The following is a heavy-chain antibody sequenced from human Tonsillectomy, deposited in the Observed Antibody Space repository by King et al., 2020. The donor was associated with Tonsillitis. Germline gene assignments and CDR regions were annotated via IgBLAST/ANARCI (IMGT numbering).Heavy chain of an antibody. J-gene: IGHJ4*02. Sequence: VQLVESGGGLVQPGGSLRLSCAASEFTFSSYAMSWVRQAPGKGPEWVSTISGSGGSTYYADSVKGRFTISRDNSKNTLHLQMNSLRAEDTAVYYCAKDVQGGEVVPAAIGFDFWGQGTLVTVSS. CDR2: ISGSGGST. D-gene: IGHD2-2*01. CDR1: EFTFSSYA. CDR3: AKDVQGGEVVPAAIGFDF. V-gene: IGHV3-23*04.